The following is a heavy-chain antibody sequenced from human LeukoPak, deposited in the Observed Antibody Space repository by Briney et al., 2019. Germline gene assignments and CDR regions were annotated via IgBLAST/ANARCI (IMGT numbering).Heavy chain of an antibody. CDR1: GGSISSSSFY. CDR3: ARHTRDSSGYLYYFDY. J-gene: IGHJ4*02. D-gene: IGHD3-22*01. CDR2: IYYSGST. Sequence: SETLSLTCTVSGGSISSSSFYWGWIRQPPGKGLEWIGTIYYSGSTYYNPSLKSRVTISVDTSKNQFSLGLSSVTAADTAVYYCARHTRDSSGYLYYFDYWGQGTLVTVSS. V-gene: IGHV4-39*01.